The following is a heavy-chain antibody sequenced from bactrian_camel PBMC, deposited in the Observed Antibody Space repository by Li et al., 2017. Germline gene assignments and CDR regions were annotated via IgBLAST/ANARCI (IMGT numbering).Heavy chain of an antibody. CDR2: ILREIDT. CDR1: GDIYSSDC. V-gene: IGHV3S53*01. J-gene: IGHJ4*01. D-gene: IGHD2*01. Sequence: VQLVESGGGSVQAGGSLRLSCVASGDIYSSDCMGWFRQAPGKEREGVATILREIDTRYADSVKGRFTVSREQAKRTLYLQMDGLTPEDSAMYYCASSGGSAFVAGGAVCNYNFWGQGTQVTVS. CDR3: ASSGGSAFVAGGAVCNYNF.